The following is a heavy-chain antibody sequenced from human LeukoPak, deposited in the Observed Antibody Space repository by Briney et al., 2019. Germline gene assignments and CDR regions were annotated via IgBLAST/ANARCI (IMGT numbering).Heavy chain of an antibody. CDR2: ISSDGSST. V-gene: IGHV3-74*03. D-gene: IGHD6-6*01. Sequence: GRSLRLSCAASGFTFRNHWMHWVRQTPGKGLVWVSRISSDGSSTTYADSVKGRFTISRDNAKNTLYLQMNNLRAEDTAMYYCARDQRVAGRPDIDYWGQGTLVIVSS. CDR1: GFTFRNHW. CDR3: ARDQRVAGRPDIDY. J-gene: IGHJ4*02.